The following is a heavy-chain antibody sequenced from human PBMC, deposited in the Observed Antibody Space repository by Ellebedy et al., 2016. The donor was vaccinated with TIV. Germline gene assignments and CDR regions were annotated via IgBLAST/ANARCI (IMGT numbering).Heavy chain of an antibody. V-gene: IGHV3-7*03. D-gene: IGHD6-13*01. CDR1: GFTFSHYW. J-gene: IGHJ3*02. Sequence: GESLKISCAASGFTFSHYWMNWVRQAPGKGLEWVAFINPDGSKKYYVDSVKGRFTISRDNAKNSLYLQMNSLRAEDTAVYYCANLGGIAAAGTNGVAFDIWGQGTMVTISS. CDR3: ANLGGIAAAGTNGVAFDI. CDR2: INPDGSKK.